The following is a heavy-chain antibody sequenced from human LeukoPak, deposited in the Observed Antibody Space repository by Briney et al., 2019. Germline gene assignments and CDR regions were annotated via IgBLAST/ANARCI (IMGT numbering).Heavy chain of an antibody. J-gene: IGHJ5*02. D-gene: IGHD3-16*01. V-gene: IGHV4-59*08. CDR3: ARRTLCCGERFDP. Sequence: PSETLSLTCTVSGGSINNYYWSWIRQPPGKGLEWIGYIYSSGSTNYNPSLKSRVIISVDTSKNQFSLKLSSVTAAGTAVYYCARRTLCCGERFDPWGQGTLVTVSS. CDR2: IYSSGST. CDR1: GGSINNYY.